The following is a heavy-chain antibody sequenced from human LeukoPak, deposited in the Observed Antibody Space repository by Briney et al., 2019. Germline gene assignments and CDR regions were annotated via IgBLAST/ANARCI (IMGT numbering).Heavy chain of an antibody. V-gene: IGHV3-21*04. D-gene: IGHD3-22*01. CDR2: ISSSSSYI. J-gene: IGHJ4*02. CDR1: GFTFSSYS. Sequence: PGGSLRLSCAASGFTFSSYSMNWVRQAPGKGLEWVSSISSSSSYIYYADSVKGRFTISRDNSKNTLYLQMNSLRAEDTAVYYCAKDGITMIVVVPYFDYWGQGTLVTVSS. CDR3: AKDGITMIVVVPYFDY.